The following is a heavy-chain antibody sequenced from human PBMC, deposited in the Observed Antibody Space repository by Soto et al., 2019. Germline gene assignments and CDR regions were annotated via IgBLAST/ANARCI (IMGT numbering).Heavy chain of an antibody. D-gene: IGHD1-26*01. J-gene: IGHJ4*02. V-gene: IGHV4-61*01. Sequence: QVQLQASGPGLVKPSETLSLTCTVSGVSVSSGNHYWSCIRQPPGKGREWIGYIYNSGSTNYNPSLTSQVSLSVDTSKNRFSLKRSSVTAADTAVDYCARDPSGWAVGATVGAGWGRGTLVTVSS. CDR2: IYNSGST. CDR1: GVSVSSGNHY. CDR3: ARDPSGWAVGATVGAG.